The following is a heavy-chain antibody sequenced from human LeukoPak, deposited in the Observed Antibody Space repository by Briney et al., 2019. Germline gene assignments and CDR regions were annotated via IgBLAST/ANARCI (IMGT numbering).Heavy chain of an antibody. CDR1: GYTFTGYN. V-gene: IGHV1-2*02. Sequence: ASVKVSCKASGYTFTGYNINWLRQAPGQGLEWMGWINPNSGGTNYAQKFQGRVTMTRDTSISTAYMEPSRLRSDDTAVYYCARDGHFDYWGQGTLVTVSS. CDR2: INPNSGGT. J-gene: IGHJ4*02. CDR3: ARDGHFDY.